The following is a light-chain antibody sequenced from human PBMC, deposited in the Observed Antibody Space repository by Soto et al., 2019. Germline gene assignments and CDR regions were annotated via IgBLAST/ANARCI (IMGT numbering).Light chain of an antibody. V-gene: IGLV1-44*01. Sequence: QSVLTQPPSASGTPGQRVTISCSGSSSNIGSNTVNWYQQLPGTAPKLLIHANNQRPSGVPARFSGSKSGTSASLAISWLQSEEADYYCAAWDDSLSGYVFGTGTKLTVL. CDR3: AAWDDSLSGYV. CDR2: ANN. CDR1: SSNIGSNT. J-gene: IGLJ1*01.